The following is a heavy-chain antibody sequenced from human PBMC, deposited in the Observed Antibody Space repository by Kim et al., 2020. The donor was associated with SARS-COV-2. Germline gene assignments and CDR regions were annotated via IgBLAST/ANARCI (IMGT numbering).Heavy chain of an antibody. Sequence: GESLKISCKCSGYSFTSYWISWVRQMPGKGLAWMGRIDPSDSYTNYGPSFQGHVTISADKSISTAYLQWSSLKASDTAMYYCARHHPLGAFDIWGQGTMVTVSS. V-gene: IGHV5-10-1*01. J-gene: IGHJ3*02. CDR1: GYSFTSYW. D-gene: IGHD7-27*01. CDR2: IDPSDSYT. CDR3: ARHHPLGAFDI.